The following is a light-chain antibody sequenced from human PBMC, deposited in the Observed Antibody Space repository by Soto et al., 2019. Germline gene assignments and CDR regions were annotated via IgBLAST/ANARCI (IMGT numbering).Light chain of an antibody. CDR2: KAS. J-gene: IGKJ1*01. V-gene: IGKV1-5*03. Sequence: DIQMTQSPSTLSGSVGDRVTITCRASQTISSWLAWYQQKPGKAPKLLIYKASTLKSGVTSRFSGSGSGTEFTLTISSLQPDDFATYYCHQYNSYSEAFGQGTKVELK. CDR3: HQYNSYSEA. CDR1: QTISSW.